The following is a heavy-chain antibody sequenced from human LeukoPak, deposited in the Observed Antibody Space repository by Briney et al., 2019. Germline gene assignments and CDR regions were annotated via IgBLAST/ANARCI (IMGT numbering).Heavy chain of an antibody. J-gene: IGHJ4*02. D-gene: IGHD3-16*01. CDR3: ARGRYDYVWGSYRNIFDY. V-gene: IGHV4-59*12. CDR2: IYYSGST. Sequence: XXXXXXPGKGLEXXGXIYYSGSTNYNPSLKSRVTISVDTSKNQFSLKLSSVTAADTAVYYCARGRYDYVWGSYRNIFDYWGQGTLVTVSS.